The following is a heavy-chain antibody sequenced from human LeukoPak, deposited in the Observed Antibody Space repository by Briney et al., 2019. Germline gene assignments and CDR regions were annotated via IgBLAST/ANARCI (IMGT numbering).Heavy chain of an antibody. CDR3: TTSPVELPRTLLPPIDY. J-gene: IGHJ4*02. CDR2: IKSKTDGGTT. Sequence: PGGSLRLSCAASGFAFSSYTITWVRQAPGKGLEWVGRIKSKTDGGTTDYAAPVKGRFTISRDDSKNTLYLQMNSLKTEDTAVYYCTTSPVELPRTLLPPIDYWGQGTLVTVSS. V-gene: IGHV3-15*01. D-gene: IGHD1-7*01. CDR1: GFAFSSYT.